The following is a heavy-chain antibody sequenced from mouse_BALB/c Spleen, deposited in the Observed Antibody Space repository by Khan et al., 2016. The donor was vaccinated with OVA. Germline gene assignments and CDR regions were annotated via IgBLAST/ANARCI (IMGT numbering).Heavy chain of an antibody. D-gene: IGHD1-1*02. CDR1: GYTFTDYA. CDR3: VRGGKFAY. Sequence: QIQLVQSGAELVRPGVSVKISCRASGYTFTDYAMHWVKQRHAKSLEWIGVISTNYGAADYNQKFQGTASMTVDRSSSTVYMELARLTAEDSAIYYCVRGGKFAYWGQGTLVTVSA. V-gene: IGHV1S137*01. J-gene: IGHJ3*01. CDR2: ISTNYGAA.